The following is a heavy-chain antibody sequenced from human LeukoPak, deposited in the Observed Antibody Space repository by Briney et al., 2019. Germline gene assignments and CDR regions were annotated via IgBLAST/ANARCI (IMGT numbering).Heavy chain of an antibody. CDR1: GFTFSSYG. J-gene: IGHJ4*02. V-gene: IGHV3-23*01. CDR2: ISGSGGST. CDR3: AATLGYCSGGSCYSVY. Sequence: GGTLRLSCAASGFTFSSYGMSWVRQAPGKGLEWVSAISGSGGSTYYADSVKGRFTISRDNSKNTLYLQMNSLRAEDTTVYYCAATLGYCSGGSCYSVYWGQGTLVTVSS. D-gene: IGHD2-15*01.